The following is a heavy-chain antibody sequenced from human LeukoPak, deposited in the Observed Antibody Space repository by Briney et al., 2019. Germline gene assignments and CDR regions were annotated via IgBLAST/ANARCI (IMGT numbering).Heavy chain of an antibody. Sequence: GGSLRLSCAASGFTFSSYGLTWVRQAPGKGLEWVSVISGSGGSMYYADSVKGRFTISRDNAKNSLYLQMNSLRAEDTAVYYCARVHGGYPFDYWGQGTLVTVSS. V-gene: IGHV3-23*01. CDR1: GFTFSSYG. CDR2: ISGSGGSM. CDR3: ARVHGGYPFDY. J-gene: IGHJ4*02. D-gene: IGHD2-15*01.